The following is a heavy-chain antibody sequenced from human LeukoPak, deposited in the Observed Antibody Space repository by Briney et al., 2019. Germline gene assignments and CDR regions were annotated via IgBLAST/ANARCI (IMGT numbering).Heavy chain of an antibody. J-gene: IGHJ6*03. CDR2: MNPNSGNT. CDR1: GYTFTSYD. D-gene: IGHD6-13*01. Sequence: GASVKVSCKASGYTFTSYDINWVRQATGQGLEWMGWMNPNSGNTGYAQKFQGRVTMTRNTSISTAYMELSSLRSEDTAVYYCARGSSSWIPYYYYMDVWGKGTTVTASS. V-gene: IGHV1-8*01. CDR3: ARGSSSWIPYYYYMDV.